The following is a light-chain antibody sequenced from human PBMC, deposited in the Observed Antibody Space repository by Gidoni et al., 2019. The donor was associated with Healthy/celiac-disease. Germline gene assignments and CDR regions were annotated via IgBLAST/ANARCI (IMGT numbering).Light chain of an antibody. V-gene: IGKV1-33*01. Sequence: IQMTHSPSSLSASVGDRVTITCQPSQDISNYLNWYQQKPVKAPKLMIYDASNLETGVPSRFSGSGCGTDFTFTISSQQPEDIATYYCQQYDNLPLTFXGXTKVEIK. J-gene: IGKJ4*01. CDR1: QDISNY. CDR3: QQYDNLPLT. CDR2: DAS.